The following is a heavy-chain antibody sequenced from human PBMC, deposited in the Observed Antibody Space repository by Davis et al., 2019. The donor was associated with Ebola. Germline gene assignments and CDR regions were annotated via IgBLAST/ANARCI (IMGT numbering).Heavy chain of an antibody. J-gene: IGHJ4*02. CDR2: MRSDGTNK. Sequence: GGSLRLSCAASGFTFSSYTMHWVRQAPGKGLEWVAFMRSDGTNKYYVDSVKGRFTVSRANSKKTLYLQMNSLRVEDTAVYYCAKDEGVDYWGQGTLVTVSS. CDR3: AKDEGVDY. V-gene: IGHV3-30*02. CDR1: GFTFSSYT.